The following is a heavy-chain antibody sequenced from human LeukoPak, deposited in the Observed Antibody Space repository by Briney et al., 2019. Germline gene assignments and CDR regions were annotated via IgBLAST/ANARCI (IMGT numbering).Heavy chain of an antibody. CDR3: ARLQSSGYYRPLGAFDI. CDR2: IFHSGST. D-gene: IGHD3-22*01. J-gene: IGHJ3*02. CDR1: GYSISSGFY. Sequence: SETLSLTCSVSGYSISSGFYWGWIRQPPGKGLEWIGSIFHSGSTYYNPFLKSRVTISVDTSKNQFSLKLSSVTAADTAVYYCARLQSSGYYRPLGAFDIWSQGTMVTVSS. V-gene: IGHV4-38-2*02.